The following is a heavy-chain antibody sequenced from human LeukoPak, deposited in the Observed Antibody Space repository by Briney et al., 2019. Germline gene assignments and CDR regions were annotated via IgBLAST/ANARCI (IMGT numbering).Heavy chain of an antibody. J-gene: IGHJ4*02. CDR1: GFTFSSYS. D-gene: IGHD6-13*01. CDR3: ALAAAGTLDY. Sequence: PGGSLRLSCAASGFTFSSYSMNWVRQTPGKGLEWVSSISSSSSYIYYADSVKGRFTISRDNAKNSLYLQMNSLRAEDTAVYYCALAAAGTLDYWGQGTLVTVSS. V-gene: IGHV3-21*01. CDR2: ISSSSSYI.